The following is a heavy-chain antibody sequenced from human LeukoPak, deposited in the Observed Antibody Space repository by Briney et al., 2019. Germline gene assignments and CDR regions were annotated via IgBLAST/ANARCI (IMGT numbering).Heavy chain of an antibody. V-gene: IGHV1-46*01. CDR2: INPSGGST. CDR1: GYTFTSYY. Sequence: ASVKVSCKASGYTFTSYYMHWVRQAPGQGLEWMGIINPSGGSTSYAQKFQGRVTMTRDTSTSTVYMELSSLRPEDTAVYYCARARAYYDILTGYYSAYFDYWGQGTLVTVSS. J-gene: IGHJ4*02. CDR3: ARARAYYDILTGYYSAYFDY. D-gene: IGHD3-9*01.